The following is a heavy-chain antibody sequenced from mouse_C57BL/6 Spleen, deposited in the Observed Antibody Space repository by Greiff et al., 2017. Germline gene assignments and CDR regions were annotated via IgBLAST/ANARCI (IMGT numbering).Heavy chain of an antibody. CDR1: GYTFTSYW. D-gene: IGHD2-4*01. J-gene: IGHJ3*01. CDR2: IDPSDSET. V-gene: IGHV1-52*01. Sequence: QVQLQQSGAELVRPGSSVKLSCKASGYTFTSYWMHWVKQRPIQGLEWIGNIDPSDSETHYNQKFKDKATLTVDKSSSTAYMQLSSLTSEDSAVYYCARGGDYDWFAYWGQGTLVTVSA. CDR3: ARGGDYDWFAY.